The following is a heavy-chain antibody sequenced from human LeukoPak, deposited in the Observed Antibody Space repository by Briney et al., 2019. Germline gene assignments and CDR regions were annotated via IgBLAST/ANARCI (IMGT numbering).Heavy chain of an antibody. CDR3: ARNVPVQTSDAFDI. Sequence: SETLSLTCTVSGGSTSSGGCYWSWIRQPAGKGLEWIGRIYTSGSTNYNPSLKSRVTISIDTSKNQFSLKLSSVTPADTAVYYCARNVPVQTSDAFDIWGQGTMVTVSS. CDR1: GGSTSSGGCY. V-gene: IGHV4-61*02. J-gene: IGHJ3*02. CDR2: IYTSGST. D-gene: IGHD1-1*01.